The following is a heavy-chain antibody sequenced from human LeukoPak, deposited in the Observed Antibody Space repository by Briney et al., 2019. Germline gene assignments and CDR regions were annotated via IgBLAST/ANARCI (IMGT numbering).Heavy chain of an antibody. J-gene: IGHJ4*02. D-gene: IGHD1-26*01. CDR2: IYYSGST. CDR3: ARSGTVGAMPV. Sequence: SETLSLTCTVSGGSLSNYYWSWIRLPPGKGLEWIGYIYYSGSTNYNPSLKSRVTISVDTSKNQFSLKLSSVTAADTAVYYCARSGTVGAMPVWGQGTLVTVSS. CDR1: GGSLSNYY. V-gene: IGHV4-59*08.